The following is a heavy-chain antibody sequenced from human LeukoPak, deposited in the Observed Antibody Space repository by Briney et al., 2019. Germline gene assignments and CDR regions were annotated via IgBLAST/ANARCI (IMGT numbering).Heavy chain of an antibody. Sequence: GGSLRLSCAASGFTFSSYSMNWVRQAPGKGLEWVSSISSSSSYIYYADSVKGRFTISRDNAKNSLYLQMNSLRAEDTAVYYCAIGIGYSSGCLDYWGQGTLVTVSS. V-gene: IGHV3-21*01. D-gene: IGHD6-19*01. J-gene: IGHJ4*02. CDR2: ISSSSSYI. CDR1: GFTFSSYS. CDR3: AIGIGYSSGCLDY.